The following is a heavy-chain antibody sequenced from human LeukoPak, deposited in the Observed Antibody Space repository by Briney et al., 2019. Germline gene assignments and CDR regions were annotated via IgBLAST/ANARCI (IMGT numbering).Heavy chain of an antibody. J-gene: IGHJ3*02. D-gene: IGHD2-2*01. CDR3: ARDRVGGTRETDAFDI. CDR1: GGSFSGYY. Sequence: SETLSLTCAVYGGSFSGYYWSWIREPPGKGLEWIGRIYTSGSTNYNPSLKSRVTMSVDTSKNQFSLKLSSVTAADTAVYYCARDRVGGTRETDAFDIWGQGTMVTVSS. CDR2: IYTSGST. V-gene: IGHV4-59*10.